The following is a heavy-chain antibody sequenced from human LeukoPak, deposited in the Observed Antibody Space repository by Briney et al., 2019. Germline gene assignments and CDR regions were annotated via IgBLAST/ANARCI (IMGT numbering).Heavy chain of an antibody. Sequence: SETLSLTCTVSGGSIRGSNYYWGWIRQPPGKGLEWIGSIYYSVSTYYNPSLMSRVAISVDTSTNQFSLRLTSVTAADTAVYYCARDAYCLGGSCFPPGAWGQGILITVSS. CDR1: GGSIRGSNYY. CDR2: IYYSVST. CDR3: ARDAYCLGGSCFPPGA. V-gene: IGHV4-39*07. D-gene: IGHD2-15*01. J-gene: IGHJ5*02.